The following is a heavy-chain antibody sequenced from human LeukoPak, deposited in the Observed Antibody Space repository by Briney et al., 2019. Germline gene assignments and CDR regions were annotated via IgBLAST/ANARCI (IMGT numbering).Heavy chain of an antibody. Sequence: GGSLRLSCAASGFTVSHYAMHGVRQAPGKGLEWVAVISYDGSHQYSADSVKGRLTISRDNSRHTLYLQMNSLRPEDTAVYYCARARNGTLKYWGQGTLVTVSS. V-gene: IGHV3-30*01. D-gene: IGHD1-26*01. CDR1: GFTVSHYA. CDR3: ARARNGTLKY. J-gene: IGHJ4*02. CDR2: ISYDGSHQ.